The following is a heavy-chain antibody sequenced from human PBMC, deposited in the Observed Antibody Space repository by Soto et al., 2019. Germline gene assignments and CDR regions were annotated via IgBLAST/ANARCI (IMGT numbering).Heavy chain of an antibody. V-gene: IGHV3-15*07. CDR3: TTERKITMVRGVVPGGFDP. J-gene: IGHJ5*02. CDR1: GFTFSNAW. CDR2: IKSKTDGGTT. Sequence: ESGGGLVKPGGSLRLSCAASGFTFSNAWMNWVRQAPGKGLEWVGRIKSKTDGGTTDYAAPVKGRFTISRDDSKNTLYLQMNSLKPEDTAVYYCTTERKITMVRGVVPGGFDPWGQGTLVTVSS. D-gene: IGHD3-10*01.